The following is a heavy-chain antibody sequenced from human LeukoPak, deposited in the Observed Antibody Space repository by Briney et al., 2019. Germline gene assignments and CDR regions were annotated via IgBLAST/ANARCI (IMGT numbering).Heavy chain of an antibody. Sequence: GGSLRLSCAASRFTFSSYAMSWVRQAPGKGLEWVAFIRYDGSNKYYADSVKGRFTISRDNSKNTLYLQMNSLRAEDTAVYYCEKDRSGNDAFDIWGQGTMVTVSS. D-gene: IGHD1-14*01. J-gene: IGHJ3*02. CDR1: RFTFSSYA. CDR2: IRYDGSNK. CDR3: EKDRSGNDAFDI. V-gene: IGHV3-30*02.